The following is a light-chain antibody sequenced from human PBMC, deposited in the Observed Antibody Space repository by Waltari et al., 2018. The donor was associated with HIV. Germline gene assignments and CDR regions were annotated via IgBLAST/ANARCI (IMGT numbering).Light chain of an antibody. CDR2: GAS. J-gene: IGKJ1*01. CDR1: QRITTK. Sequence: EIVMTQSPATLSVSTGERVTLSCRASQRITTKLAWYQQTPGQAPRLLIYGASTRAPGIPDRFSGSGSGTEFTLTISSLQSEDFAIYYCQQYNNWPPWTFGQGTKVEI. V-gene: IGKV3-15*01. CDR3: QQYNNWPPWT.